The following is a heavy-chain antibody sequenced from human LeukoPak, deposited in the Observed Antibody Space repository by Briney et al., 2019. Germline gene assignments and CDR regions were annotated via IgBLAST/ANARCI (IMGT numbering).Heavy chain of an antibody. J-gene: IGHJ4*02. CDR2: IRYDGSNK. CDR3: ARSYYDSSGYYYVSYFDY. V-gene: IGHV3-30*02. Sequence: GGSLRLSCAASGFTFSSYGMHWVRQAPGKGLEWVAFIRYDGSNKYYADSVKGRFTISRDNSENTLYLQMNSLRAEDTAVYYCARSYYDSSGYYYVSYFDYWGQGTLVTVSS. CDR1: GFTFSSYG. D-gene: IGHD3-22*01.